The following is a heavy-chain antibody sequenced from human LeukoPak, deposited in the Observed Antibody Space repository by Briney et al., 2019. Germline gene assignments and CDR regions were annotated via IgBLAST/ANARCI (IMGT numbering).Heavy chain of an antibody. D-gene: IGHD3-22*01. CDR2: ISWNSGSI. J-gene: IGHJ4*02. CDR3: AKAHAYYYDSCGLIAPIDY. V-gene: IGHV3-9*01. Sequence: PGGSLRLSCAASGFTFDDYAMHWVRQAPEKGLEWVSGISWNSGSIGYADSVKGRFTISRDNAKNSLYLQMNSLRAEDTALYYCAKAHAYYYDSCGLIAPIDYWGQGTLVTVSS. CDR1: GFTFDDYA.